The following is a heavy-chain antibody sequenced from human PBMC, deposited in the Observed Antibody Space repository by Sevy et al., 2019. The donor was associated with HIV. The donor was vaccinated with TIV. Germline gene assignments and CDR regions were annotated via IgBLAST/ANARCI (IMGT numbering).Heavy chain of an antibody. Sequence: GGSLRLSCAASGFTFSGSAMHWVRQASGKGLEWVGRIRSKANSYATAYAASVKGRFTISRDDSKNTAYLQMNSLKTEDTAGYYGTRPNPGIGYYYDSSGYSNNWFDPWGQGTLVTVSS. J-gene: IGHJ5*02. V-gene: IGHV3-73*01. CDR3: TRPNPGIGYYYDSSGYSNNWFDP. CDR1: GFTFSGSA. CDR2: IRSKANSYAT. D-gene: IGHD3-22*01.